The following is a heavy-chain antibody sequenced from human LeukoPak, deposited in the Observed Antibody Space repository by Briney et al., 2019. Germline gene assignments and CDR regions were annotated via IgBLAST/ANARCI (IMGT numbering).Heavy chain of an antibody. D-gene: IGHD3-3*01. V-gene: IGHV3-7*01. J-gene: IGHJ6*03. CDR3: AAGGGWDPSFGVVTHIDA. CDR1: GFSVSGYW. Sequence: GGSLRLSCAVSGFSVSGYWMTWVRQAPGKGLEWVANIKQDGSEKNYVDSVKGRFTISRDNAENSLFLQMNSLRVEDTAVYYCAAGGGWDPSFGVVTHIDAWGKGTTVVVS. CDR2: IKQDGSEK.